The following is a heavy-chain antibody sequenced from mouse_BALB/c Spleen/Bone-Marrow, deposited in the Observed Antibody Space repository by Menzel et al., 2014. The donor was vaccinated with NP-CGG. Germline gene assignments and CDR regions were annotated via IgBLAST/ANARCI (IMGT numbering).Heavy chain of an antibody. Sequence: QVQLQQSGAERVKPGASVKLSCKASGYTFTSYYMYWVKQRPGQGLEWIGEINPSNGGTNFNEKFKSKATLTVDKSSSTAYMQLSSLTSEDSAVYYCTRWYYGNYFDYWGQGTTLTVSS. CDR1: GYTFTSYY. J-gene: IGHJ2*01. CDR3: TRWYYGNYFDY. D-gene: IGHD2-1*01. V-gene: IGHV1S81*02. CDR2: INPSNGGT.